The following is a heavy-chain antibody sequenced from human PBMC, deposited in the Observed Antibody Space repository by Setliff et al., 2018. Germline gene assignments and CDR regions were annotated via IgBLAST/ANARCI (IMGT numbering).Heavy chain of an antibody. CDR1: GFTFSNAW. J-gene: IGHJ4*02. CDR3: TTGPLIGATRGY. CDR2: IKSKTDGGTV. V-gene: IGHV3-15*01. D-gene: IGHD1-26*01. Sequence: GGSLRLSCAVSGFTFSNAWMSWVRQAPGKGLEWVGRIKSKTDGGTVDYAAPVRGRFTISRDDSKDTLYLQRDSLKTQDTAVYYCTTGPLIGATRGYWGQGTLVTVSS.